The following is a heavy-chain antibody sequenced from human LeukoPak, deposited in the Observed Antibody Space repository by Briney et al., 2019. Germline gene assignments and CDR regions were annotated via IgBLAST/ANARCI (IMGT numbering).Heavy chain of an antibody. CDR3: ARGPTILGGMDV. D-gene: IGHD3-9*01. Sequence: GGSLRLSCAASGFTFSSYDVHWVRQATGKGLEWVSAIGTAGDPYYPGSVKGRFTISRENAKNSLYLQMNSLRAGDMAVYYCARGPTILGGMDVWGKGTTVTVSS. J-gene: IGHJ6*04. CDR1: GFTFSSYD. V-gene: IGHV3-13*05. CDR2: IGTAGDP.